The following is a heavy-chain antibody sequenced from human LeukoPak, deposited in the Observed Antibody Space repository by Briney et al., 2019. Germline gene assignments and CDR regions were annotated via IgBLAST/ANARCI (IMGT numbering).Heavy chain of an antibody. CDR3: ARELRGYYYGMDV. CDR1: GYTFTSYY. Sequence: ASVKVSCKASGYTFTSYYMHWVRQAPGQGPEWMGIINPSGGSTSYAQKSQGRVTMTRDTSTSTVYMELSSLRSEDTAVYYCARELRGYYYGMDVWGQGTTVTVSS. D-gene: IGHD2-21*01. J-gene: IGHJ6*02. CDR2: INPSGGST. V-gene: IGHV1-46*01.